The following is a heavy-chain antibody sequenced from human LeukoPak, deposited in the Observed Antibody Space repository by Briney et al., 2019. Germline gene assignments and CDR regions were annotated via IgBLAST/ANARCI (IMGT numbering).Heavy chain of an antibody. D-gene: IGHD1-26*01. J-gene: IGHJ5*02. V-gene: IGHV4-61*02. CDR3: ARGWEGATRYNWFDP. CDR1: GGSISSGSYY. Sequence: SQTLSLTCTVSGGSISSGSYYWSWIRQPAGKGLEWIGRIYTSGSTNYNPSLKSRVTISVDTSKNQFSLKLSSVTAADTAVYYCARGWEGATRYNWFDPWGQGTLVTVSS. CDR2: IYTSGST.